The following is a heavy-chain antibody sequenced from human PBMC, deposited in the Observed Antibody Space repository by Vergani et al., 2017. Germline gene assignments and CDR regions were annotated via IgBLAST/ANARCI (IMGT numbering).Heavy chain of an antibody. V-gene: IGHV4-38-2*01. Sequence: QVQLQESGPGLVKPSETLSLTCAVSGFSIDNGYYWDWIRQPPGKGLEWIGSIYRTGRTHFNPSLKSRVTISVDTSNNHVSLRLNSLTAADTAVYYCARRSGIVYDIFSGTQYFFDFGGQGTLVTVSS. J-gene: IGHJ4*02. CDR1: GFSIDNGYY. CDR3: ARRSGIVYDIFSGTQYFFDF. CDR2: IYRTGRT. D-gene: IGHD3-9*01.